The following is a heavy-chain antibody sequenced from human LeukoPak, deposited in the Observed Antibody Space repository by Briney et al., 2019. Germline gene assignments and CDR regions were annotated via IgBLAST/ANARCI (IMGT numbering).Heavy chain of an antibody. CDR2: ISSTSRYI. Sequence: GGSLRLSCAASGFTFSSYSMNWVRQAPGKGLEWVSCISSTSRYIYYADSVKGRFTISRDNAKNSVYLQMNSLRAEDTAVYYCTRAVATDDFSPGYWGQGTLVTVSS. J-gene: IGHJ4*02. CDR1: GFTFSSYS. V-gene: IGHV3-21*01. D-gene: IGHD3/OR15-3a*01. CDR3: TRAVATDDFSPGY.